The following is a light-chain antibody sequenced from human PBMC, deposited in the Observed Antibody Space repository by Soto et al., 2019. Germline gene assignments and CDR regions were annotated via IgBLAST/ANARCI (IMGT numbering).Light chain of an antibody. CDR2: EVN. J-gene: IGLJ2*01. CDR3: SSYEASNTVV. V-gene: IGLV2-8*01. Sequence: QSALTQPPSASGSPGQSVTFSCPGPTTDVGGYNYVSWYQQHPGKAPKLIIYEVNTRPSGFPHRFSGSKSGNTASLTVSGLQAEDEADYYCSSYEASNTVVFGGGTKLTVL. CDR1: TTDVGGYNY.